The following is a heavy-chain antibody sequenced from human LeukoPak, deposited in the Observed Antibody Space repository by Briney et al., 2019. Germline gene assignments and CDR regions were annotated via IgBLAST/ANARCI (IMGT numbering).Heavy chain of an antibody. J-gene: IGHJ4*02. CDR3: ARARTVYSSGWYKRDYFDY. CDR2: INHSGST. D-gene: IGHD6-19*01. CDR1: GGSFSGYY. Sequence: SETLSLTCAVYGGSFSGYYWSWIRQPPGKGLEWIGEINHSGSTNYNPSHKSRVTISVDTSKNQFSLKLSSVTAADTAVYYCARARTVYSSGWYKRDYFDYWGQGTLVTVSS. V-gene: IGHV4-34*01.